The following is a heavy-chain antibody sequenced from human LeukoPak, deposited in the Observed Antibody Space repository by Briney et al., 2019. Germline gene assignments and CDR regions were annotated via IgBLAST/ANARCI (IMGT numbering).Heavy chain of an antibody. CDR2: IWYDGSNI. Sequence: SRSSLRLSCAASGFMFSDYGMHWVRQAPGKGLEWVAAIWYDGSNIFYADSVKGRFTISRDSPKNTLYLQMNSLRAEDTAVYYCANSVSSYYDSSGYESSYYGMDVWGQGTTVTVSS. CDR1: GFMFSDYG. V-gene: IGHV3-33*06. D-gene: IGHD3-22*01. J-gene: IGHJ6*02. CDR3: ANSVSSYYDSSGYESSYYGMDV.